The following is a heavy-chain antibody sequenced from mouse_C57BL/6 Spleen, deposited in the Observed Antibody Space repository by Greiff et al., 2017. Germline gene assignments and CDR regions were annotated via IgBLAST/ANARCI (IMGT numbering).Heavy chain of an antibody. CDR3: ARSDYYGSSWFAY. Sequence: VQLQQPGAELVMPGASVKLSCKASGYTFTSYWMHWVKQRPGQGLEWIGEIDPSDSYTNYNQKFKGKSTLTVDKSSSTAYMQLSSLTSEDSAVYYGARSDYYGSSWFAYWGQGTLVTVSA. J-gene: IGHJ3*01. CDR2: IDPSDSYT. V-gene: IGHV1-69*01. CDR1: GYTFTSYW. D-gene: IGHD1-1*01.